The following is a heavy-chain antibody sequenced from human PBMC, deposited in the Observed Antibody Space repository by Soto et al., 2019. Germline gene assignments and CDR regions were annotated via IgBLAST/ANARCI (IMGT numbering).Heavy chain of an antibody. D-gene: IGHD2-8*01. CDR1: GGNVSRYA. CDR3: ARDQGLIRFGGRRDLHA. Sequence: SVKASCKASGGNVSRYAIGWARQAPGQELEWMGGIIPIFGTANYAQKFQGRVTITADESTSTAYMELSSLRSEDTAAYYCARDQGLIRFGGRRDLHA. CDR2: IIPIFGTA. J-gene: IGHJ3*01. V-gene: IGHV1-69*13.